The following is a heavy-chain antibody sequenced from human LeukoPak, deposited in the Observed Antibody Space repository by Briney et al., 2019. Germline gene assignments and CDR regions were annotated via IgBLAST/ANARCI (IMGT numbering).Heavy chain of an antibody. Sequence: ASVKVSCKASGYTFTGYFIYWVRQAPGQGLEWMGWINPNSGGTNYAQKFQGRVTMTRDTSISTAYMELRRLRSDDTAVYYCAREAEDIVLMVYAIGYFDYWGQGTLVTVSS. CDR1: GYTFTGYF. V-gene: IGHV1-2*02. D-gene: IGHD2-8*01. CDR3: AREAEDIVLMVYAIGYFDY. J-gene: IGHJ4*02. CDR2: INPNSGGT.